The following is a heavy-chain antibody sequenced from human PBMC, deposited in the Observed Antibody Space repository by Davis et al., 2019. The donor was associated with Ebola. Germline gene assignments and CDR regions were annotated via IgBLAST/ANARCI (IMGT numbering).Heavy chain of an antibody. J-gene: IGHJ4*02. D-gene: IGHD6-6*01. CDR3: ARDVEYSSSSPKPQDY. CDR2: INHSGST. Sequence: ESLKISCAASGFTFSSYSMNWVRQPPGKGLEWIGEINHSGSTNYNPSLKSRVTISVDTSKNQFSLKVTSVTAADTAVYFCARDVEYSSSSPKPQDYWGQGTLVTVSS. V-gene: IGHV4-34*01. CDR1: GFTFSSYS.